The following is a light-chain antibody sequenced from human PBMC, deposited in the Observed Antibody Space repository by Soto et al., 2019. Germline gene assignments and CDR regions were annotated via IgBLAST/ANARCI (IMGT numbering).Light chain of an antibody. CDR2: WAS. V-gene: IGKV4-1*01. CDR3: QQYYSTPLT. CDR1: QSVLYSSNNKNY. Sequence: DIVMTQSPDSLAVCLGERATINCKSSQSVLYSSNNKNYLAWYQQKPGQPPKLLIYWASTRESGVPDRFSGSGSGTDFTLTISSLQAEDVAVYYCQQYYSTPLTFGQGTKVEIK. J-gene: IGKJ1*01.